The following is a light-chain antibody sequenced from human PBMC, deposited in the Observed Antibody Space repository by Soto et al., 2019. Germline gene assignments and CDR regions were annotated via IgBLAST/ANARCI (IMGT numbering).Light chain of an antibody. Sequence: DIQMTQSPSTLSASVGDRVTITCRASQSINSWLAWYQQKPGKAPKLLIYKASSLESGVPPRFSGSGSGTEFTLTISSLQPDDFATYYCQHYNSYSEAFGQGTKVDVK. J-gene: IGKJ1*01. V-gene: IGKV1-5*03. CDR1: QSINSW. CDR3: QHYNSYSEA. CDR2: KAS.